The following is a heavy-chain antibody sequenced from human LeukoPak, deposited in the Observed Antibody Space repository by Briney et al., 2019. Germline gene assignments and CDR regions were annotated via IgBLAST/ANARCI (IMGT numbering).Heavy chain of an antibody. J-gene: IGHJ3*02. CDR3: AKSRYYDADAFDI. CDR2: ISSSSSYI. D-gene: IGHD3-3*01. CDR1: GFTFSSYT. Sequence: PGGSLRLSCAASGFTFSSYTMNWVRQAPGKGLEGVSSISSSSSYIYYADSVKGRFTISRDNAKNSLYLQMNSLRAEDTAVYYCAKSRYYDADAFDIWGQGTMVTVSS. V-gene: IGHV3-21*01.